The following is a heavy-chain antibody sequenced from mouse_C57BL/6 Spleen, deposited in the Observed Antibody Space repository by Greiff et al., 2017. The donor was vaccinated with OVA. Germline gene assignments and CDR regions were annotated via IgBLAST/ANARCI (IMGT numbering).Heavy chain of an antibody. D-gene: IGHD2-2*01. J-gene: IGHJ2*01. Sequence: QVQLQQSGAELVKPGASVKLSCKASGYTFTSYWMQWVKQRPGQGLEWIGEIDPSDSYTNYNQKFKGKATLTVDTSSSTAYMQLSSLTSEDSAVYYCARRRGYEGYWGQGTTLTVSS. CDR2: IDPSDSYT. CDR3: ARRRGYEGY. V-gene: IGHV1-50*01. CDR1: GYTFTSYW.